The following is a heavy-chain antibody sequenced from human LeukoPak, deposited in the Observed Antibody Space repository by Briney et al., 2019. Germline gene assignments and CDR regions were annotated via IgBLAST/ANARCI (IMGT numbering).Heavy chain of an antibody. D-gene: IGHD3-16*01. CDR2: VSGSGANT. CDR1: GFTFSNYA. J-gene: IGHJ4*02. Sequence: GGSLRLSCAASGFTFSNYAMAWVRQAPGKGLEWVSGVSGSGANTFYAVSVKGRFTVSRDNPKNTLYLQMSSLRPEDTAVYYCATEKGDSPDYWGQGTLVTVSS. V-gene: IGHV3-23*01. CDR3: ATEKGDSPDY.